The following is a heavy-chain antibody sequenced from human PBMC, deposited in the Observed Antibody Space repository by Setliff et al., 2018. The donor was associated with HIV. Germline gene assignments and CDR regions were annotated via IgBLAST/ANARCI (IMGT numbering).Heavy chain of an antibody. CDR2: ISYDGTYK. CDR1: GFTFNNYA. CDR3: AKDWGSRLSYSFYYMDV. D-gene: IGHD3-16*01. J-gene: IGHJ6*03. V-gene: IGHV3-30*04. Sequence: PGGSLRLSCAASGFTFNNYAIHWVRPAPGKGLEWVALISYDGTYKYYAESVKGRFTISRDNSRNTLYLQMSSLRTEDTAVYYCAKDWGSRLSYSFYYMDVWGKGTTVTVSS.